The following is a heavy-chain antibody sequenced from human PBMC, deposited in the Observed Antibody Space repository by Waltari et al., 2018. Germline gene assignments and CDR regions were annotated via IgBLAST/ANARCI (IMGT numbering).Heavy chain of an antibody. CDR3: AKDRWLQLSSRGTFDY. CDR1: GFTFASYA. CDR2: ISGSCDNP. Sequence: EVQLLEAGGGLVQPGGSLRLSCAASGFTFASYAMSWVRQAPGKGLEWVSGISGSCDNPYYTDSVKGRFTISRDNSKNTLYMQMNSLRAEDTAVYYCAKDRWLQLSSRGTFDYWGQGTLVTVSS. V-gene: IGHV3-23*01. J-gene: IGHJ4*02. D-gene: IGHD5-12*01.